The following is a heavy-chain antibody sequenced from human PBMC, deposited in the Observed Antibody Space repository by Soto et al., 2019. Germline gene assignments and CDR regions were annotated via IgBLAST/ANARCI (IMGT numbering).Heavy chain of an antibody. CDR2: ISDSGGST. V-gene: IGHV3-23*01. Sequence: EVQLLESGGGLVQPGGSLRLSCAASGFTFSSYAMSWVRQAPGKGPEWVSGISDSGGSTYYADSVKGRFTISRDNSKNTLYLQMNSLRAEDTAVYYCARADGYNQEGYYYYGMDVWGQGTTVTVSS. D-gene: IGHD5-12*01. CDR3: ARADGYNQEGYYYYGMDV. CDR1: GFTFSSYA. J-gene: IGHJ6*02.